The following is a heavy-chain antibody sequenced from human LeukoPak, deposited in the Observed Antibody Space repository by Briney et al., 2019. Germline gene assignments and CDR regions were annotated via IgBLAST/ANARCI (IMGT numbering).Heavy chain of an antibody. CDR1: GGSISSYF. CDR2: IYYSGST. V-gene: IGHV4-59*01. CDR3: ARVSGSGTKGGYFEY. J-gene: IGHJ4*02. Sequence: PSETLSLTCTVSGGSISSYFWRWIRQPPGKGLEGIGYIYYSGSTNYNPSLKSRVTISVDTSKNQFSLKLSSVTAADTAVYYCARVSGSGTKGGYFEYWGQGTLVTVSS. D-gene: IGHD3-10*01.